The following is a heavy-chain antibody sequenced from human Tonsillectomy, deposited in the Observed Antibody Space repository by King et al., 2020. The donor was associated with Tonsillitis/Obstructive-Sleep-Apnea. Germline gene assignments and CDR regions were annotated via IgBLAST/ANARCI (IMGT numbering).Heavy chain of an antibody. J-gene: IGHJ4*02. Sequence: VQLQESGPGLVKPSETLSLTCTLSGGSISSYHWNWIRQPPVTGLEWIGYIKYSVATSYNPSLKSRVTISVDTAQDQFSLELTSVSAVDTAVYYCARGRSTGWYNYFGYWGQGTRVAVSS. D-gene: IGHD6-19*01. V-gene: IGHV4-59*01. CDR1: GGSISSYH. CDR2: IKYSVAT. CDR3: ARGRSTGWYNYFGY.